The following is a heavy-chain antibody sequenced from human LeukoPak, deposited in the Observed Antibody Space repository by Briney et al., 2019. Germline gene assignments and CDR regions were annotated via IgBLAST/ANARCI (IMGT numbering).Heavy chain of an antibody. CDR1: GYTLTRYG. CDR3: ARRTTYYDILTGYYTDWFDP. CDR2: ISSYNGNT. D-gene: IGHD3-9*01. J-gene: IGHJ5*02. Sequence: DASVNVSCKASGYTLTRYGISWVRQAPGKGLEWMGWISSYNGNTHCAQKLQGRITMTTDTSTSTAYMELRSLRSDDTAVYYCARRTTYYDILTGYYTDWFDPWGQGTLVTVSS. V-gene: IGHV1-18*01.